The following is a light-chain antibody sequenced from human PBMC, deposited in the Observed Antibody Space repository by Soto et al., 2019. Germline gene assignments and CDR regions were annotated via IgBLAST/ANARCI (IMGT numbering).Light chain of an antibody. CDR2: EDS. CDR1: SSDVGSYNL. Sequence: QSALTQPASMSGSPGQSITISCTGTSSDVGSYNLVSWYQQHPGKAPKLMIYEDSKRPSGVSNRFSGSKSGNTASLTISGLQTEDEADYYCCSYAGSSTWVFGGGTKLTVL. CDR3: CSYAGSSTWV. J-gene: IGLJ3*02. V-gene: IGLV2-23*01.